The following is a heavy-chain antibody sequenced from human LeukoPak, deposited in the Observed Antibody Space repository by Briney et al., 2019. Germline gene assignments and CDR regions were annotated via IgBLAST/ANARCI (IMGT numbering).Heavy chain of an antibody. CDR2: IIPILGIA. D-gene: IGHD5-12*01. CDR1: GGTFSSYA. CDR3: AQSGYDDSYYYGMDV. V-gene: IGHV1-69*04. Sequence: SVKVSCKASGGTFSSYAISWVRQAPGQGLEWMGRIIPILGIANYAQKFQGRVTITADKSTSTAYMELSSLRSEDTAVYYCAQSGYDDSYYYGMDVWGQGTTVTVSS. J-gene: IGHJ6*02.